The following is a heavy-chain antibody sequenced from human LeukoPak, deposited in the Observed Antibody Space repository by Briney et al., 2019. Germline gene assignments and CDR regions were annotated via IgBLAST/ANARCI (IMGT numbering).Heavy chain of an antibody. J-gene: IGHJ5*02. CDR1: GYTFTSYD. CDR3: ARGRVPGYSSSWYSPWFDP. V-gene: IGHV1-8*03. Sequence: GASVKDSCKASGYTFTSYDINWVGQATGQGLEWMGWMNPNSGNTGYAQKFQGRVTITRNTSISTAYMELSRLRSEDTAVYYCARGRVPGYSSSWYSPWFDPWGQGTLVTVSS. D-gene: IGHD6-13*01. CDR2: MNPNSGNT.